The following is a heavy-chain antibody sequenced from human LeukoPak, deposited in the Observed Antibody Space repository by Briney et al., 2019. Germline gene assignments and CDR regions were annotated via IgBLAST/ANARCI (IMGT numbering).Heavy chain of an antibody. CDR2: ISAYNGNT. V-gene: IGHV1-18*01. J-gene: IGHJ6*02. CDR1: VYTFTSYG. D-gene: IGHD2-2*01. CDR3: ARGAGYCSSTSCYVFSVDYYYYGMDV. Sequence: GASVKVSCKASVYTFTSYGISWVRQAPGQGLEWMGWISAYNGNTNYAQKLQGRVTMTTDTSTSTAYMELRSLRSDDAAVYYCARGAGYCSSTSCYVFSVDYYYYGMDVWGQGTTVTVSS.